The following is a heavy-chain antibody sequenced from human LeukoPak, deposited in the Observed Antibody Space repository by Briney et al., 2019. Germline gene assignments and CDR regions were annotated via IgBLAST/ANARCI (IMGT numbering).Heavy chain of an antibody. Sequence: PGGSLRLSCVASGFTFGSYAMSWVRQAPGKGLEWVSAISGSGGSTYYADSVKGRFTISRDNSKNTLYLQMNSLRAEDTAVYYCAKEFYDSSGYNYWGQGTLVTVSS. J-gene: IGHJ4*02. CDR2: ISGSGGST. V-gene: IGHV3-23*01. CDR3: AKEFYDSSGYNY. D-gene: IGHD3-22*01. CDR1: GFTFGSYA.